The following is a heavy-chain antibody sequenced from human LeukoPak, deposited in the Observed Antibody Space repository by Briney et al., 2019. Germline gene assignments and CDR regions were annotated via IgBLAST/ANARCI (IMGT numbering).Heavy chain of an antibody. J-gene: IGHJ4*02. CDR3: ARAGAGTAYGCFDY. Sequence: GGPLRLSCAASGFTFSSYAMHWVRQAPGKGLEWVAVISYDGSNKYYADSVKGRFTISRDNSKNTLYLQMNSLRAEDTAVYYCARAGAGTAYGCFDYWGQGTLVTVSS. D-gene: IGHD6-13*01. V-gene: IGHV3-30-3*01. CDR1: GFTFSSYA. CDR2: ISYDGSNK.